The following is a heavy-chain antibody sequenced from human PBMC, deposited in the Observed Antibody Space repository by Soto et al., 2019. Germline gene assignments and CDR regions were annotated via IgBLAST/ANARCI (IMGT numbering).Heavy chain of an antibody. CDR3: VKDRMAYNSVWDPSDI. CDR1: GFTFYSYA. Sequence: EVQLLESGGGLVQPGGSLRLSCAASGFTFYSYAMSWVRQAPGKGLEWVSTIGSVGGDTYYADSVKGRFTISRDDSKNTLLLQMNSLRAEHTAVYYCVKDRMAYNSVWDPSDIWGQGTMVTVSS. J-gene: IGHJ3*02. V-gene: IGHV3-23*01. CDR2: IGSVGGDT. D-gene: IGHD1-20*01.